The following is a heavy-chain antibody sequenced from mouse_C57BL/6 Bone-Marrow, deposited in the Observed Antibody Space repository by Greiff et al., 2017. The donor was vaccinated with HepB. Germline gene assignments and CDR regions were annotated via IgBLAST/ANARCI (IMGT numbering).Heavy chain of an antibody. D-gene: IGHD1-1*01. J-gene: IGHJ3*01. CDR2: IDPSDSYT. CDR1: GYTFTSYW. V-gene: IGHV1-50*01. CDR3: ARTVGGTWFAY. Sequence: VQLQQPGAELVKPGASVKLSCKASGYTFTSYWMQWVKQRPGQGLEWIGEIDPSDSYTNYNQKFKGKATLTVDKSSSTAYMQLSSLTSEDSSFYYCARTVGGTWFAYWCQGPLLTVSA.